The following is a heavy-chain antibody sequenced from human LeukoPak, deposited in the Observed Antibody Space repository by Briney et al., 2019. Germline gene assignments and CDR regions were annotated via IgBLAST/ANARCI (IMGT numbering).Heavy chain of an antibody. J-gene: IGHJ3*02. CDR1: GYTLTGYY. D-gene: IGHD3-22*01. V-gene: IGHV1-2*04. Sequence: ASVKVSCKGSGYTLTGYYMHWVRQAPGQGLEWMGWINPNSGGTNYAQKFQGWVTMTRDTSISTAYMELSRLRSDDTAVYYCARGVYYYDSSGYKSSPSDAFDIWGQGTMVTVSS. CDR3: ARGVYYYDSSGYKSSPSDAFDI. CDR2: INPNSGGT.